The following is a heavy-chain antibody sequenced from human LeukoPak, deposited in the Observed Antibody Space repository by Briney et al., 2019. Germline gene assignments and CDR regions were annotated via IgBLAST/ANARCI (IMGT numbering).Heavy chain of an antibody. V-gene: IGHV4-59*08. CDR1: GGSVTTYY. CDR2: IYNSGST. D-gene: IGHD1-26*01. J-gene: IGHJ4*02. Sequence: PSETLSLTCTVSGGSVTTYYWSWIRQPPGKGLEWIAYIYNSGSTNYNPSLKSRVTISVDTSKNQFSLKLSSVTAADTAVYYCARHYGSHTLFDYWGQGTLVTVSS. CDR3: ARHYGSHTLFDY.